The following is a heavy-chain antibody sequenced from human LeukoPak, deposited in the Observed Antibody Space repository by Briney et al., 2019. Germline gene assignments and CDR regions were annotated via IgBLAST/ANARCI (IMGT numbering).Heavy chain of an antibody. CDR3: ARPSDWWELLRLDY. J-gene: IGHJ4*02. V-gene: IGHV1-2*06. Sequence: ASVTVSCKASGYTFTGYYMHWVRQAPGQGLEWMGRINPNSGGTNYAQKFQGRVTMTRDTSISTAYMELSRLRSDDTAVYYCARPSDWWELLRLDYWGQGTLVTVSS. CDR1: GYTFTGYY. D-gene: IGHD1-26*01. CDR2: INPNSGGT.